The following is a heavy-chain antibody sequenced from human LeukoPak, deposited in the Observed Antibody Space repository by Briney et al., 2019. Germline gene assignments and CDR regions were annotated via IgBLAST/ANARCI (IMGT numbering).Heavy chain of an antibody. J-gene: IGHJ1*01. CDR2: INDSGYNK. CDR3: ARDGNDYGDYEYFQH. CDR1: GFMFNRYA. D-gene: IGHD4-17*01. Sequence: GGSLRLSCAASGFMFNRYAMSWVRQAPGKGLEWVATINDSGYNKHYADSVKGRFTISRDNSKSTLYLQMNSLRAEDTAVYYCARDGNDYGDYEYFQHWGQGTLVTVSS. V-gene: IGHV3-23*01.